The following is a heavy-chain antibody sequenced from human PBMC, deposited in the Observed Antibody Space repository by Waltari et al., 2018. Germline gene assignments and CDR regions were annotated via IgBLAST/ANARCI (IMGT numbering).Heavy chain of an antibody. CDR2: VYYNGAT. V-gene: IGHV4-39*07. D-gene: IGHD6-19*01. Sequence: QMQLQESGPGLVKPSETLTLTCTISGGSIGTTDYYWGWIRQPPGKGLEWIGTVYYNGATQYNPSLKSRLTISVDTSKHLFSLRMSFATAADTAVYYCARAKSSGWANWFDPWGQGTLVTVSS. CDR3: ARAKSSGWANWFDP. CDR1: GGSIGTTDYY. J-gene: IGHJ5*02.